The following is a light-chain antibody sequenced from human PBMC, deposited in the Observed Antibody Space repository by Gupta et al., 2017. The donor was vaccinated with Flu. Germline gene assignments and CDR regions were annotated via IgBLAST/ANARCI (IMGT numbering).Light chain of an antibody. CDR2: NTT. J-gene: IGLJ3*02. V-gene: IGLV8-61*01. Sequence: SSGAVSPSPYPSWYQQTPGQTPRPRIYNTTPRSSGVPGRFSGSIFGKRAVLTITGAQAEDEADYYCILYAGDGIWVFGGGTKLS. CDR3: ILYAGDGIWV. CDR1: SGAVSPSPY.